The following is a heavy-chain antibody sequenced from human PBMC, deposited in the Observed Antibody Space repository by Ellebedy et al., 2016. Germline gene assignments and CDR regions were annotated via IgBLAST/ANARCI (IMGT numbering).Heavy chain of an antibody. V-gene: IGHV4-59*01. CDR3: ARASLLWLPGYQLVGWFDP. Sequence: SETLSLTCTVSGGSISSYYWSWIRQPPGKGLEWIGYIYYSGSTNYNPSLKSRVTISVDTSKNQFSLKLSSVTAADTAVYYCARASLLWLPGYQLVGWFDPWGQGTLVTVSS. CDR1: GGSISSYY. D-gene: IGHD5-12*01. CDR2: IYYSGST. J-gene: IGHJ5*02.